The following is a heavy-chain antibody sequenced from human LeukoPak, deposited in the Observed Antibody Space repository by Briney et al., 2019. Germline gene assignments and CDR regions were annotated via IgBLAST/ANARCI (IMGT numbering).Heavy chain of an antibody. CDR1: GDTFTGYY. CDR3: ARVSKDFDWNRDY. Sequence: GASLKASCEASGDTFTGYYVHWGRQAAGQGLEWMGWINPNSGRTNYAQKYQGRRPMTRDTSISTAYTELSRLRTDDTAVYYYARVSKDFDWNRDYWGQGTLVTVSS. CDR2: INPNSGRT. D-gene: IGHD3-9*01. V-gene: IGHV1-2*02. J-gene: IGHJ4*02.